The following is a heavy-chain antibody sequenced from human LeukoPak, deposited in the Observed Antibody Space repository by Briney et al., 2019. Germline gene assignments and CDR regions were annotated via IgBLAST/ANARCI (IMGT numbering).Heavy chain of an antibody. V-gene: IGHV1-18*01. J-gene: IGHJ6*03. CDR2: MSSDNGNT. Sequence: ASVKVSCKTSGYSINTFGITWVRQAPGQGLEWIGWMSSDNGNTNYADKFQGRVTITRDTSRTTAYMELRSLRSDDTAVYFCANVAKGRYFFYYMDVWGAGTTVTVSS. CDR3: ANVAKGRYFFYYMDV. D-gene: IGHD5-12*01. CDR1: GYSINTFG.